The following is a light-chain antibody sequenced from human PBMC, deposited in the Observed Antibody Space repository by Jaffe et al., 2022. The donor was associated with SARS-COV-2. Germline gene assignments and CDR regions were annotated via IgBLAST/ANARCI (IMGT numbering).Light chain of an antibody. J-gene: IGKJ1*01. Sequence: DIQMTQSPSTLSAFVGDRVTITCRASQSISAWLAWYQQKPGKAPKLLIYKASNLQSGVPSRFSGSGSGTEFTLAISSLQPDDFATYYCQQYGSYSRTFGQGTKVEIK. CDR2: KAS. CDR3: QQYGSYSRT. V-gene: IGKV1-5*03. CDR1: QSISAW.